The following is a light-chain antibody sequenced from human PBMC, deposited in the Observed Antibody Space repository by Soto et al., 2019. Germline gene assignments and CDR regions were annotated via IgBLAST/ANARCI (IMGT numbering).Light chain of an antibody. CDR1: QNISTY. CDR3: QQYDDLPFT. V-gene: IGKV1-33*01. J-gene: IGKJ3*01. CDR2: DAS. Sequence: DIQMTQSPSSLSASVGDRVTITCQASQNISTYLDWYQQKPGQAPKLLIDDASNLGRGVPSRFSGSGSGTDFPFTISSLQPEDIATYYCQQYDDLPFTFGHGTKVDIK.